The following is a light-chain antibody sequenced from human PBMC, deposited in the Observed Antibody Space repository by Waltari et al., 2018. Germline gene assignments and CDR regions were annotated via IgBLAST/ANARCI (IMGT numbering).Light chain of an antibody. Sequence: QSGLTQPTSVSGDPGQRVTISCTGSSSNIGAGSDVPWYQVLPGTAPKLLIYGNNNRPSGVADRFSGSKSGTSASLAITGLQAEDEADYYCQSYDSSLRGSLFGGGTKLTVL. CDR1: SSNIGAGSD. V-gene: IGLV1-40*01. CDR3: QSYDSSLRGSL. CDR2: GNN. J-gene: IGLJ2*01.